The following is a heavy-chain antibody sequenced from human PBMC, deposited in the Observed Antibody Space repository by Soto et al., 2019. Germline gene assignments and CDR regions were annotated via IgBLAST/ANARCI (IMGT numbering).Heavy chain of an antibody. V-gene: IGHV3-23*01. Sequence: GGSLRLSCAASGFTFSSYAMIWVRQAPGKGLEWISGISGSGDSTYYADSVKGRFTISRDNSKNTLYLQMNSLRAEDTAVYYCATGYSYAPFDPWGQGTLVTVSS. CDR3: ATGYSYAPFDP. CDR1: GFTFSSYA. J-gene: IGHJ5*02. CDR2: ISGSGDST. D-gene: IGHD5-18*01.